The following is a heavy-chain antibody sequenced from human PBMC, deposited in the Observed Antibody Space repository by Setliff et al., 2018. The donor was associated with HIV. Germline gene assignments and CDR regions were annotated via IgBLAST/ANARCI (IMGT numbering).Heavy chain of an antibody. D-gene: IGHD2-15*01. CDR3: ARGVVVDTTLDS. Sequence: SETLSLTCTVSDSGTYYWSWIRQPAGKGLEWIGNIYHTGSSYYNPSLNDRATISLDTSKNQFSLKLSSVTAADTAVYYCARGVVVDTTLDSWGQGTLVTVSS. CDR1: DSGTYY. V-gene: IGHV4-38-2*02. CDR2: IYHTGSS. J-gene: IGHJ4*02.